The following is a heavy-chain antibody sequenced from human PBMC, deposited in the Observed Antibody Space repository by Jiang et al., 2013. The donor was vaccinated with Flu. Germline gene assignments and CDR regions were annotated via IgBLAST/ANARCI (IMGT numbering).Heavy chain of an antibody. CDR3: ARFGVTMTTPDY. CDR2: ISYDGSNK. D-gene: IGHD4/OR15-4a*01. V-gene: IGHV3-30-3*01. CDR1: GFTFRSYG. Sequence: QLVESGGGVVQPGRSPRLSCAASGFTFRSYGVNWVRQAPGKGLEWVAVISYDGSNKYYADSVKGRFTISRDNSKNTLYLQMNSLRAEDTAVYYCARFGVTMTTPDYWGQGTLVTVSS. J-gene: IGHJ4*02.